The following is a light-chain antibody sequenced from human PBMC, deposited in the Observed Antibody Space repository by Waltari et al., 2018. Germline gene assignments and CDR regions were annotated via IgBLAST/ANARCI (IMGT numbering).Light chain of an antibody. CDR3: QQYNKWPLT. CDR1: QSVRSE. CDR2: GAS. Sequence: ETVMPQSPGTLSVSPGDRVSLSCRASQSVRSELAWYQQKPGQTPRLLIYGASTRVTGIPARFSGSGSGTEFTLTISSLQSEDFGVYYCQQYNKWPLTFGGGTKVEIK. J-gene: IGKJ4*01. V-gene: IGKV3-15*01.